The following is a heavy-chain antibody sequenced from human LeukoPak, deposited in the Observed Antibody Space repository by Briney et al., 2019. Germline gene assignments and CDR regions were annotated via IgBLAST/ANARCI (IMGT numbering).Heavy chain of an antibody. CDR2: ISYDGSNK. D-gene: IGHD5-12*01. V-gene: IGHV3-30*03. Sequence: GGSLRLSCAASGFTFSSYSMSWFRQAPGKGLEWVAVISYDGSNKYYADSVKGRFTISRDSSKNTLYLQMNSLRAEDTAVYYCARGPSGYHNTGGQGTLVTVSS. CDR3: ARGPSGYHNT. CDR1: GFTFSSYS. J-gene: IGHJ4*02.